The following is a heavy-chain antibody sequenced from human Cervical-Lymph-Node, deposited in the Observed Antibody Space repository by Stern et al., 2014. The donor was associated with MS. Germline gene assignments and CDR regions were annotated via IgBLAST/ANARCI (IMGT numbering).Heavy chain of an antibody. CDR2: IYYSRTT. CDR1: GCPISSDNYY. V-gene: IGHV4-31*03. Sequence: VHLVESGPGLLKPSQTLSLTCTVSGCPISSDNYYCTWIRQHPGKGLGWIGHIYYSRTTYYNPSVTRRVSITADTPPNLFSLRLRSVAAADTAVYYCARDHFTTNLDVWGHGTTVTVSS. CDR3: ARDHFTTNLDV. D-gene: IGHD3-22*01. J-gene: IGHJ6*02.